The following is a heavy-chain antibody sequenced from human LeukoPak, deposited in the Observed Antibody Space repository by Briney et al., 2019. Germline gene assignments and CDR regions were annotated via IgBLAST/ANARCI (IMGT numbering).Heavy chain of an antibody. D-gene: IGHD2-15*01. V-gene: IGHV4-39*01. CDR1: GGSISSSSYY. J-gene: IGHJ4*02. CDR3: ARWPLLGYCSGGSCQDNDY. Sequence: SETLSLTCTVSGGSISSSSYYWGWIRQPPGKGLEWIGSIYYSGSTYHNPSLKSRVTISVDTSKNQFSLKLSSVTAADTAVYYCARWPLLGYCSGGSCQDNDYWGQGTLVTVSS. CDR2: IYYSGST.